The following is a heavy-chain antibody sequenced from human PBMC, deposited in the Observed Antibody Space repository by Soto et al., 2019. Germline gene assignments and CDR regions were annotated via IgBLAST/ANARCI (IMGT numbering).Heavy chain of an antibody. D-gene: IGHD2-15*01. CDR3: ARDLCSGGSCYHPTPHYAFDI. V-gene: IGHV1-2*04. Sequence: QVQLVQSGAEVKKPGASVKVSCKASGYTFTGYYMHWVRQAPGQGLEWMGWINPNSGGTNYAQKFQGWVTMTRDTSVSTDYKELSRQRSDYTAVYYCARDLCSGGSCYHPTPHYAFDIWGQWTMVTVSS. J-gene: IGHJ3*02. CDR1: GYTFTGYY. CDR2: INPNSGGT.